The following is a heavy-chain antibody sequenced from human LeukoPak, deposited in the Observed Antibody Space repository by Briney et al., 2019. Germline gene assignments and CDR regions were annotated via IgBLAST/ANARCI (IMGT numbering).Heavy chain of an antibody. CDR1: GGSISSFH. CDR3: ARTYSGRSYYFDC. D-gene: IGHD1-26*01. V-gene: IGHV4-59*01. J-gene: IGHJ4*02. CDR2: IYDSGST. Sequence: SETLSLTCTVSGGSISSFHWSWIRQPPGKGLEHIGNIYDSGSTYYNPSLKSRVTISVDTSKNQFSLKLSSVTAADTAVYYCARTYSGRSYYFDCWGQGTLVTGSS.